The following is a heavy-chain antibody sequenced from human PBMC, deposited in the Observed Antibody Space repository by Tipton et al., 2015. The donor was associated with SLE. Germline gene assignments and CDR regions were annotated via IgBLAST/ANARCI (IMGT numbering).Heavy chain of an antibody. CDR2: IHYSGTT. V-gene: IGHV4-61*08. D-gene: IGHD1-26*01. CDR1: GGSISNDDYY. Sequence: TLSLTCTVSGGSISNDDYYWSWIRQHPGKGLEWIGYIHYSGTTHDNPSLKSRVTMSVDMSKNQFSLRLTSVTAADTAVYYCARTLGAIAHTVYDAFDIWGQGKMVTVSS. CDR3: ARTLGAIAHTVYDAFDI. J-gene: IGHJ3*02.